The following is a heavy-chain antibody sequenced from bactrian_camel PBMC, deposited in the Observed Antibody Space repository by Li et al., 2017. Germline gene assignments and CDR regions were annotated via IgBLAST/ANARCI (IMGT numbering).Heavy chain of an antibody. Sequence: VQLVESGGGSVQAGGSLRLSCAGSGYTLSSNCMGWFRQAPGKERERVATSPCGVLSTSYADSVKGRFAISRDNAKMTLYLQMNSLKPEDTAMYYCAARGPYCYTKLSVRDFTYWGQGTQVTVS. CDR1: GYTLSSNC. D-gene: IGHD2*01. CDR3: AARGPYCYTKLSVRDFTY. V-gene: IGHV3S31*01. J-gene: IGHJ6*01. CDR2: SPCGVLST.